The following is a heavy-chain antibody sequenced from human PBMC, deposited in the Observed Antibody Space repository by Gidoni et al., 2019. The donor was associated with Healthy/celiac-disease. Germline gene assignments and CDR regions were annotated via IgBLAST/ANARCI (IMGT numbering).Heavy chain of an antibody. D-gene: IGHD7-27*01. CDR2: INHSGST. V-gene: IGHV4-34*01. CDR3: ARGPGALRA. J-gene: IGHJ4*02. Sequence: QVQLQQWRAGLLKLSDTLSLTFAVYGGSFSGYYWSWIRQPPGKGLDGIGEINHSGSTNYNPSLKSRVTISVDTSKNQFSLKLSSVTAADTAVYYCARGPGALRAWGQGTLVTVSS. CDR1: GGSFSGYY.